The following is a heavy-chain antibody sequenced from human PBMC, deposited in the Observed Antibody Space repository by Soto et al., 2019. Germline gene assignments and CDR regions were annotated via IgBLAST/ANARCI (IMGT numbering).Heavy chain of an antibody. V-gene: IGHV3-21*01. CDR1: GFTFDSYT. D-gene: IGHD1-1*01. J-gene: IGHJ2*01. Sequence: XVSLRLSFTASGFTFDSYTMNWLRQAPGRGLEWVSSISATTTYKYYADSVQGRFIISRDNARNSLYLQTNSLRAEDTAVYYCARGGTSKSGHLWYFDLWGRGTLVTVSS. CDR2: ISATTTYK. CDR3: ARGGTSKSGHLWYFDL.